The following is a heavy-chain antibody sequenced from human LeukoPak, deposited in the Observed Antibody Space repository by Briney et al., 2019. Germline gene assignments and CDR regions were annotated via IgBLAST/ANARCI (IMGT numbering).Heavy chain of an antibody. D-gene: IGHD1-26*01. J-gene: IGHJ4*02. Sequence: GGSLRLSCAASGFTFSSYAMSWVRQAPGKGLEWVSAISGSGGSTYYADSVKGRFTISRDNSKNTLYLQMNSLRAEDTAVYYCAKLTLGIVGATTADYWGQGTLVTVSS. CDR1: GFTFSSYA. CDR2: ISGSGGST. CDR3: AKLTLGIVGATTADY. V-gene: IGHV3-23*01.